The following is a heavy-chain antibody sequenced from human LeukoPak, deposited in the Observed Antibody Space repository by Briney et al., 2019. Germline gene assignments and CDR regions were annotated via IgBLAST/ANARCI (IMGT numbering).Heavy chain of an antibody. CDR3: ATRPRELLSGIP. D-gene: IGHD1-26*01. CDR1: GFTFSNYA. Sequence: GGSLRLSCAASGFTFSNYAMTWVRQAPGKGLEGVSGISVSGDITYYADSVKGRFTISRDNSKKTLYLQMSSLRAEDTAVYYCATRPRELLSGIPWGQGTMVTVSS. J-gene: IGHJ3*01. CDR2: ISVSGDIT. V-gene: IGHV3-23*01.